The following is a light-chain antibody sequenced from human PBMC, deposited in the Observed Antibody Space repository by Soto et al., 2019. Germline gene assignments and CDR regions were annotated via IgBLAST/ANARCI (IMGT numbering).Light chain of an antibody. V-gene: IGKV2-28*01. CDR1: QSLLHSNGYNY. J-gene: IGKJ5*01. CDR3: MQALQTPIT. Sequence: DIVMTQSPLSLPVTPGEPASISCRSSQSLLHSNGYNYLDWYLQKPGQSPQLLIYLGSNRASGVPDGFSGSGSCTDFTLKISRVEAEDVGVYYCMQALQTPITFGQGTRLEIK. CDR2: LGS.